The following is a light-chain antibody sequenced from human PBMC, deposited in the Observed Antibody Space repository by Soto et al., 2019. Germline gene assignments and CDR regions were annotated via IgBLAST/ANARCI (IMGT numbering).Light chain of an antibody. Sequence: EIVMTQSPATLSVSPGEGVTFSCRASEGVRNMLAWYQHKPGQPPRLLVSYASAGATGVPARFSGSGSGTEFTLTINSLQSEDVALYYCQQFYTWPVTLGGWTKVEIK. J-gene: IGKJ4*01. CDR2: YAS. CDR1: EGVRNM. CDR3: QQFYTWPVT. V-gene: IGKV3-15*01.